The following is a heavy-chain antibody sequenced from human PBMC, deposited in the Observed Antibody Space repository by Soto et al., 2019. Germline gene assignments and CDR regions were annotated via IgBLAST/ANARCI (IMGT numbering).Heavy chain of an antibody. D-gene: IGHD3-10*01. CDR2: IIPIFGTA. Sequence: SVKVSCKDSGGTFSSYAISWVRQAPGQGLEWMGGIIPIFGTANYAQKFQGRVTITADKSTSTAYMELSSLRSEDTAVYYCARDRYYYGSGSSGPYWFDPWGQGTLVTVSS. V-gene: IGHV1-69*06. CDR1: GGTFSSYA. CDR3: ARDRYYYGSGSSGPYWFDP. J-gene: IGHJ5*02.